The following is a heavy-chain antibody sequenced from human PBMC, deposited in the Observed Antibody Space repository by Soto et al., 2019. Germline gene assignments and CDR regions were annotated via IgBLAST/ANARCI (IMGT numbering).Heavy chain of an antibody. Sequence: EVQLVESGGGLVQPGGSLRLSCAASGFTFSTYWMHWFRQGPGKGLVWLSRINGDGSTTEYADSVKGRFTISRGNAKNTLYLQIHSLRVEDTAVYYCARDDNPDYWGQGTLVTVSS. CDR2: INGDGSTT. CDR1: GFTFSTYW. J-gene: IGHJ4*02. V-gene: IGHV3-74*03. D-gene: IGHD1-20*01. CDR3: ARDDNPDY.